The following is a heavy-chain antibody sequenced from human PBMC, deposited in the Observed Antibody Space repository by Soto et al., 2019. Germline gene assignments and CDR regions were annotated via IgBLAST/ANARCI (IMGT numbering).Heavy chain of an antibody. Sequence: SETLSLTCAVYGGSFSGYYWGWIRQPPGKGLEWIGSIFYTGITYYNAALKSRVSISVDTSKNQFSLNLSSVTAADTAVYYCARLSAPPVRGTNYGSHALFESWGQGTLVTVSS. V-gene: IGHV4-34*12. D-gene: IGHD3-10*01. CDR2: IFYTGIT. J-gene: IGHJ4*02. CDR3: ARLSAPPVRGTNYGSHALFES. CDR1: GGSFSGYY.